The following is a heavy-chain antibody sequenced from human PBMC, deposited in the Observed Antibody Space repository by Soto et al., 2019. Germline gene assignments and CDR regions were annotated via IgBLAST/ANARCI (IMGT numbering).Heavy chain of an antibody. CDR1: GGSITSGDYY. CDR2: FSYSGTT. CDR3: GRGVNYDSEGVDAFDI. V-gene: IGHV4-30-4*01. Sequence: QVRLQQSGPGLVKPSQTLSLTCTVSGGSITSGDYYWSCIRQSPGKGLEWIGHFSYSGTTNYNPSLKHRVNIGADTSNNLFSLILSSLTAADTAVYYCGRGVNYDSEGVDAFDIWGQGTMVTVSS. J-gene: IGHJ3*02. D-gene: IGHD3-22*01.